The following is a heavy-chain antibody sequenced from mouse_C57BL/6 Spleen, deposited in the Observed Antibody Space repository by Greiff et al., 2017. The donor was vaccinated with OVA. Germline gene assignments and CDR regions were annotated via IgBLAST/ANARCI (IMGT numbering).Heavy chain of an antibody. J-gene: IGHJ4*01. Sequence: VQLQQSGAELVRPGASVTLSCKASGYTFTDYEMHWVKQTPVHGLEWIGAIDPETGGTAYNQKFKGKAILTADKSSSTAYMELRSLTSEDSAVYYCTRAAYDFYYAMDYWGQGTSVTVSS. CDR1: GYTFTDYE. D-gene: IGHD2-4*01. V-gene: IGHV1-15*01. CDR2: IDPETGGT. CDR3: TRAAYDFYYAMDY.